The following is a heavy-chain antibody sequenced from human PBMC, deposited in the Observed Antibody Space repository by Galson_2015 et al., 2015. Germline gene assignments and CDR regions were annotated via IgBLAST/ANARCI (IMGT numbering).Heavy chain of an antibody. V-gene: IGHV3-53*01. CDR1: GFTVSSNY. D-gene: IGHD5-24*01. Sequence: LRLSCAVSGFTVSSNYMNWVRQAPGKGLEWVSVIYSGGSTYYADSVKGRFTISRDNSKNTLYLQMNSLRAEDTAVYYCASVEMATSTFDYWGQGTLVTVSS. CDR2: IYSGGST. J-gene: IGHJ4*02. CDR3: ASVEMATSTFDY.